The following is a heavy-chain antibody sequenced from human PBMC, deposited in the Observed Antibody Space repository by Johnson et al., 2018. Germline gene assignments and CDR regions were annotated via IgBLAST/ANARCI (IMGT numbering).Heavy chain of an antibody. V-gene: IGHV3-15*07. J-gene: IGHJ6*03. CDR3: TTDVDTAMSPYYYYYTDV. CDR1: GFTFSNAW. Sequence: VQLVESGGGLVKPGGSLRLSCAASGFTFSNAWMNWVRQAPGKGLEWVGRIKSKTDGGTTDYAAPVKGRFTISRDDSKNTLYLQMNSLKTEDTAVYYCTTDVDTAMSPYYYYYTDVWGKGTTVTVSS. D-gene: IGHD5-18*01. CDR2: IKSKTDGGTT.